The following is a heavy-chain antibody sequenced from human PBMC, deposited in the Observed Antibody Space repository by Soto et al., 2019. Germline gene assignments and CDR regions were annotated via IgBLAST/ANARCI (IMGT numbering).Heavy chain of an antibody. CDR1: GFTFSSYA. J-gene: IGHJ4*02. Sequence: GGSLRLSCAASGFTFSSYAMSWVRQAPGKGLEWVSAISGSGGSTYYADSVKGRCTISRDNSKNTLYLQMNSLRAEDTAVYYCAKIGASGDYDSSGTFDYWGQGTLVTVSS. V-gene: IGHV3-23*01. D-gene: IGHD3-22*01. CDR2: ISGSGGST. CDR3: AKIGASGDYDSSGTFDY.